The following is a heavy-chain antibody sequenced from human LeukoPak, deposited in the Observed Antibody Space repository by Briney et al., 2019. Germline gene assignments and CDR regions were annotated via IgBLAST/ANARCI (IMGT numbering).Heavy chain of an antibody. CDR2: ISSSGSTI. V-gene: IGHV3-48*03. J-gene: IGHJ6*04. CDR3: AELGITMIGGV. D-gene: IGHD3-10*02. CDR1: GFTFSSYA. Sequence: GGSLRLSCAASGFTFSSYAMHWVRQAPGKGLEWVSYISSSGSTIYYADSVKGRFTISRDNAKNSLYLQMNSLRAEDTAVYDCAELGITMIGGVWGKGTTVTISS.